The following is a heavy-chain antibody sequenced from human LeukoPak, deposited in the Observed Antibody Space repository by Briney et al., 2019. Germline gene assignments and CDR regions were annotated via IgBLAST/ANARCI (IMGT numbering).Heavy chain of an antibody. Sequence: GGSLRLSCAASGFTFSSYSMNWVRQTPGKGLEWVSSISSSSSYIHYADSVKGRFTISRDNAKNSLYLQMNSLRAKDTAVYYCARIYCSGGSCYSCFGYWGQGTLVTVSS. CDR2: ISSSSSYI. V-gene: IGHV3-21*01. CDR3: ARIYCSGGSCYSCFGY. D-gene: IGHD2-15*01. J-gene: IGHJ4*02. CDR1: GFTFSSYS.